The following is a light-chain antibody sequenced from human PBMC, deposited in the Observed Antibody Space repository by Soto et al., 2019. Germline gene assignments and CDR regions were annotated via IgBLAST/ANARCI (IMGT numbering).Light chain of an antibody. J-gene: IGKJ1*01. CDR3: QHYGSSLWT. V-gene: IGKV3-20*01. Sequence: EIVLTQSPGTLSVSPGERATLSCRASQSVSSSYLAWYQQKPGQAPRLLIYGASSRATGIPVRFSGSGSGTDFALTISRLEPEDFAVYYCQHYGSSLWTFGQVTKVEIK. CDR2: GAS. CDR1: QSVSSSY.